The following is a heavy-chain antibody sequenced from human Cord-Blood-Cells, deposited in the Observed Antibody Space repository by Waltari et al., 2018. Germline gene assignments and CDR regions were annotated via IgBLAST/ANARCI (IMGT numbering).Heavy chain of an antibody. V-gene: IGHV4-61*09. D-gene: IGHD6-13*01. Sequence: QVQLQESGPGLVKPSQTLSLTCTVSGGSISSGSYYWSWIRQPAGKGLEWIGYIYTSGSTNHNPSLNSRVTISVDTSKNLFSRKLSSVTAADTAVYYCARRIAAAGTIYYYGMDVWGQGTTVTVSS. CDR3: ARRIAAAGTIYYYGMDV. J-gene: IGHJ6*02. CDR1: GGSISSGSYY. CDR2: IYTSGST.